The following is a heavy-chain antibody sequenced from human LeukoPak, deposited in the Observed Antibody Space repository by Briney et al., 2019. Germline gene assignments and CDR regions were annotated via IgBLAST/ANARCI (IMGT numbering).Heavy chain of an antibody. CDR2: IYYSGST. Sequence: ETLSLTCTVSGGSISSYYWSWIRQPPGKGLEWIGYIYYSGSTNYNPSLKSRVTISVDTSKNQLSLKLSSVTAADTAVYYCARAVPYYYYMDAWGKGTTVTVSS. J-gene: IGHJ6*03. V-gene: IGHV4-59*01. CDR3: ARAVPYYYYMDA. CDR1: GGSISSYY.